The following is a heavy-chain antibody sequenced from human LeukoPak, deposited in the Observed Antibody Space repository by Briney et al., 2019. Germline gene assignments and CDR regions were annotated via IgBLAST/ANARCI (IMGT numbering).Heavy chain of an antibody. Sequence: KPGGSLRLSCAASGFTFSNAWMSWVRQAPGKGLEWVGRIKSKTDGGTTDYAAPVKGRFTISRDDSKNTLYLQMNSLKIEDTAVYYCTTRGTTVTTNFDYWGQGTLVTVSS. J-gene: IGHJ4*02. V-gene: IGHV3-15*01. D-gene: IGHD4-17*01. CDR2: IKSKTDGGTT. CDR1: GFTFSNAW. CDR3: TTRGTTVTTNFDY.